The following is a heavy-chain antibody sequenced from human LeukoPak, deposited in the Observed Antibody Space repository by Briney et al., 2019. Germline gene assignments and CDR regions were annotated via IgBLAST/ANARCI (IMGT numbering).Heavy chain of an antibody. V-gene: IGHV3-21*01. D-gene: IGHD2/OR15-2a*01. CDR1: GFTFSSYS. CDR3: ASWPIVGDAFDI. CDR2: ISSSSSYI. J-gene: IGHJ3*02. Sequence: PGGSLRLSCAASGFTFSSYSMNWVRQAPGKGLEWVSSISSSSSYIYYADSVKGRFTISRDNAKNSLYLQMNSLRAEDTAVYYCASWPIVGDAFDIWGQGTMVTVSS.